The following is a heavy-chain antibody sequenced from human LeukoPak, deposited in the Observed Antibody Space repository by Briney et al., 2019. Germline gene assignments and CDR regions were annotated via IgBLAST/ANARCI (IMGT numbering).Heavy chain of an antibody. CDR1: GFTFSSYG. Sequence: PGGSLRLSCAASGFTFSSYGMHWVRQAPGKGLEWVAVISYDGSNKYYADSVKGRFTISRDNSKNTLYLQMNSLRAEDTAVYYCAKDKVDWLLPRRGYYYYGMDVRGQGTTVTVSS. V-gene: IGHV3-30*18. D-gene: IGHD3-9*01. CDR3: AKDKVDWLLPRRGYYYYGMDV. J-gene: IGHJ6*02. CDR2: ISYDGSNK.